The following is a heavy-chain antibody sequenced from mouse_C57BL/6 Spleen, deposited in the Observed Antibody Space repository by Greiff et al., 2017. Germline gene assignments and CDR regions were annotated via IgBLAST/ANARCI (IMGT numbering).Heavy chain of an antibody. Sequence: EVQVVESGGGLVKPGGSVKLSCTASGFTFSSYAMSWVRQTPEKRLEWVATISDGGSYTDYPDNVKGRFTIARDNANNNLYLQMSHLKSEDTAMYYCAREKGMITSYYFDDWGKGTTLTVSS. CDR1: GFTFSSYA. J-gene: IGHJ2*01. D-gene: IGHD2-4*01. V-gene: IGHV5-4*01. CDR2: ISDGGSYT. CDR3: AREKGMITSYYFDD.